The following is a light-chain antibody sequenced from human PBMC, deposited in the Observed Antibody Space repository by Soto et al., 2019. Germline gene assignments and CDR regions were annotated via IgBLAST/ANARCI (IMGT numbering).Light chain of an antibody. J-gene: IGKJ1*01. V-gene: IGKV3D-15*01. CDR3: QQYNSYRT. CDR2: GAS. Sequence: EIVMTQSPPTLSVFPGKKAPSPCRASQSVSSNLAWYQQTPGQAPRLLIYGASTRATGIPARFSGSASGTEFTLTISSLQPDDFATYYCQQYNSYRTFGQGTKVDIK. CDR1: QSVSSN.